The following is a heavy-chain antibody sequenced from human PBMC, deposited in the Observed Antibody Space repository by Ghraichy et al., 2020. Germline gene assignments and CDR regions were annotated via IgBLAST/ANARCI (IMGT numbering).Heavy chain of an antibody. CDR3: AREGWWGRYYFDY. CDR2: IKQDGSEK. D-gene: IGHD2-21*02. Sequence: GGSLRLSCAASGFTFSSYWMSWVRQAPGKGLEWVANIKQDGSEKYYVDSVKGRFTISRDNAKNSLYLQMNSLRAEDTAVYYCAREGWWGRYYFDYWGQGTLVTVSS. V-gene: IGHV3-7*01. J-gene: IGHJ4*02. CDR1: GFTFSSYW.